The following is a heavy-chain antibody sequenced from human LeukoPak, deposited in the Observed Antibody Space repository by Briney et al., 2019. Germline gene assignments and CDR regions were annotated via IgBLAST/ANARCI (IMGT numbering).Heavy chain of an antibody. D-gene: IGHD3-22*01. Sequence: GVSLRLSCAASGFTFSSYAMTWVPQAPGKGREWVSVFTDSGSKTYYADSVKGLSTISRDNYKNTLYLQKNSLRAENTAAYYCAKGTYASRGHFDYWGQGTLVSVSS. CDR3: AKGTYASRGHFDY. J-gene: IGHJ4*02. CDR2: FTDSGSKT. V-gene: IGHV3-23*01. CDR1: GFTFSSYA.